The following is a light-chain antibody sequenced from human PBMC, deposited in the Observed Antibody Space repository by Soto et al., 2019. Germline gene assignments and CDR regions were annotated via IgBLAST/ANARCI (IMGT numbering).Light chain of an antibody. CDR2: GPS. Sequence: ETVMTQSPATLSVSPGEGVTLSCRASQSVGRNVAWYQQKPGQAPRLLIYGPSTRATGIPPRYSGSVSGTEFTLTIISLQSEDFAVYYCHQDNDWPPVLTFGGGTKVEIK. V-gene: IGKV3-15*01. J-gene: IGKJ4*01. CDR3: HQDNDWPPVLT. CDR1: QSVGRN.